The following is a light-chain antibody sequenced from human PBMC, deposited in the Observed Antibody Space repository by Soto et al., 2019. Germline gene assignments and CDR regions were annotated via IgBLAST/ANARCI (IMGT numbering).Light chain of an antibody. J-gene: IGKJ2*01. CDR1: QSITSY. CDR2: DAV. CDR3: QQRSNWPPEFT. V-gene: IGKV3-11*01. Sequence: EIVLTQSPAYLSLTPGETVTLSCRASQSITSYLAWYQKKPGQTPRLLIYDAVNRATGVPDRFSGGGSGTEFTLTISSLEAEDSAVYYCQQRSNWPPEFTFGQGTRVEIK.